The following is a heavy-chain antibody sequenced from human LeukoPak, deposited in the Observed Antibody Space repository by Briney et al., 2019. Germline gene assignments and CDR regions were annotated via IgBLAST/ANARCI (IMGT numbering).Heavy chain of an antibody. Sequence: ASVKVSSKASGYTLTSQGISWVRQAPGQGREWMGWIRAYNGNTNYAQKHHGRVTMTRDTSISTAYMELSRLRSDDTAVYYCARVCLTYYDFWNGYKTGTLGGAFDIWGQGTMVTVSS. CDR2: IRAYNGNT. D-gene: IGHD3-3*01. J-gene: IGHJ3*02. CDR1: GYTLTSQG. V-gene: IGHV1-18*01. CDR3: ARVCLTYYDFWNGYKTGTLGGAFDI.